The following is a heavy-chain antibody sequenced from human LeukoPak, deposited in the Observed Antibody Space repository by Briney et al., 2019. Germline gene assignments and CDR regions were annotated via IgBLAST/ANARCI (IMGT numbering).Heavy chain of an antibody. D-gene: IGHD6-13*01. J-gene: IGHJ4*02. Sequence: GGSLRLSCAASGFTFSSYSMNWVRQAPGKGLEWVSSISSSSSYIYYADSVKGRFTISRDNARNSLYLQMNSLRAEDTAVYYCASDQDSSSWYYYWGQGTLVTVSS. CDR2: ISSSSSYI. V-gene: IGHV3-21*01. CDR1: GFTFSSYS. CDR3: ASDQDSSSWYYY.